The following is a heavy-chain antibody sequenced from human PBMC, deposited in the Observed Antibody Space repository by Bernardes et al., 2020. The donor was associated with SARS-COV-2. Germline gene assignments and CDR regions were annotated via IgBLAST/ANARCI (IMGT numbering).Heavy chain of an antibody. CDR2: RHQFGSEK. J-gene: IGHJ4*02. CDR3: VRAWGTSAPYYFDN. V-gene: IGHV3-7*03. CDR1: GFTFSNYW. D-gene: IGHD7-27*01. Sequence: GGSLRLSCAASGFTFSNYWMSWVRQAPGKGLEWVANRHQFGSEKYYVDSVKGRFIISRDNAKNSLYLQMNSLRVEDTAVYYCVRAWGTSAPYYFDNWGQGTLVTVSS.